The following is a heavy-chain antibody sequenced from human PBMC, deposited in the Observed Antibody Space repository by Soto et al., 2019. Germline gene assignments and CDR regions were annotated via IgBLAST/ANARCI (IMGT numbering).Heavy chain of an antibody. CDR1: GYTFTSYG. J-gene: IGHJ6*02. CDR3: ARTFGDSSGYYDYYYYYGMDV. D-gene: IGHD3-22*01. V-gene: IGHV1-18*01. CDR2: ISAYNGNT. Sequence: ASVKVSCKASGYTFTSYGISWVRQAPGQGLEWMGWISAYNGNTNYAQKLQGRVTMTTDTSTSTAYMELRSLRSDDTAVYYCARTFGDSSGYYDYYYYYGMDVWGQGTTVTVS.